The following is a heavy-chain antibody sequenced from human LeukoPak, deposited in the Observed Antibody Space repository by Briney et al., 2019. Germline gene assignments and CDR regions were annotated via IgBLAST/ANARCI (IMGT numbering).Heavy chain of an antibody. Sequence: GGSLRLSCAASGFTFSSYAVSWVRQAPGKGLEWVSAISGSGGSTYYADSVKGRFTISRDNSKNTLYLQMNSLRAEDTAVYYCAKAPQRGSYYVIDYWGQGTLVTVSS. CDR3: AKAPQRGSYYVIDY. D-gene: IGHD1-26*01. CDR1: GFTFSSYA. J-gene: IGHJ4*02. V-gene: IGHV3-23*01. CDR2: ISGSGGST.